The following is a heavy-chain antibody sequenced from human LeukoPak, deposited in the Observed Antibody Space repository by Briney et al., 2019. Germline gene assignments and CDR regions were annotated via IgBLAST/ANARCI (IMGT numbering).Heavy chain of an antibody. D-gene: IGHD3-3*01. CDR3: AKGIRFSEDY. V-gene: IGHV4-59*08. Sequence: PSETLSLTCTVSGGSISSYYWSWIRQPPGKGLEWIGYIYYGGSTNYNPSLKSRVTISVDTPKNQFSLKLSSVTAADTAVYYCAKGIRFSEDYWGQGTLVTVSS. CDR1: GGSISSYY. CDR2: IYYGGST. J-gene: IGHJ4*02.